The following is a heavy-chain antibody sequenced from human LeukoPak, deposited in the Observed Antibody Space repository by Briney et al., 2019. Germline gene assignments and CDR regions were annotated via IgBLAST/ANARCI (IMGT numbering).Heavy chain of an antibody. Sequence: SETLSLTCTVSGYSISSGYYWGWIRQPPGKGLEWIGSIYHSGSTYYNPSLKSRVTISVDTSKNQFSLKLSSVTAADTAVYYCARVWQQLAYFDYWGQGTLVTVAS. V-gene: IGHV4-38-2*02. CDR1: GYSISSGYY. CDR3: ARVWQQLAYFDY. CDR2: IYHSGST. J-gene: IGHJ4*02. D-gene: IGHD6-13*01.